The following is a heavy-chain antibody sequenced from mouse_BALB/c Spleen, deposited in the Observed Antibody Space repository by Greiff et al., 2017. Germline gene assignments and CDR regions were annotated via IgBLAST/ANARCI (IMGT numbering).Heavy chain of an antibody. J-gene: IGHJ2*01. Sequence: EVQLVESGGGLVQPKGSLKLSCAASGFTFNTYAMNWVRQAPGKGLEWVARIRSKSNNYATYYADSVKDRFTISRDDSQSMLYLQMNNLKTEDTAMYYCVRQRYGKNYFDYWGQGTTLTVSS. D-gene: IGHD2-10*02. CDR3: VRQRYGKNYFDY. V-gene: IGHV10-1*02. CDR2: IRSKSNNYAT. CDR1: GFTFNTYA.